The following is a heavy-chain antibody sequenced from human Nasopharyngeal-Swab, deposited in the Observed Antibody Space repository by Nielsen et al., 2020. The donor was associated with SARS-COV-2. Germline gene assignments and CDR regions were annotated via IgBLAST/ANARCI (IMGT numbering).Heavy chain of an antibody. J-gene: IGHJ4*02. CDR1: GFTFSTYA. Sequence: GESLKVSWAASGFTFSTYAMSWVRQAPGTGMERVASIGGSGVTTYYADSVKGRLTISRDNSKNTLFLQLNSPRAEDTAVYYCAKALTSSGRYFLFDNWGQGTLVTVSS. D-gene: IGHD1-26*01. V-gene: IGHV3-23*01. CDR3: AKALTSSGRYFLFDN. CDR2: IGGSGVTT.